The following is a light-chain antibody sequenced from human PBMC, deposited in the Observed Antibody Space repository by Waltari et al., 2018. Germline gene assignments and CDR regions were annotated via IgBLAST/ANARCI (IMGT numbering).Light chain of an antibody. CDR2: RNN. Sequence: QSVLTQPPSASGTPGQRVTISCSGSSSNIGSNYVYWYQQLPGTAPKLLIYRNNQRPSGFPDRFAGSKSGTSASRAISGLRSEDEADYYCAAWDDSLSVGLFGGGTKLTVL. CDR3: AAWDDSLSVGL. J-gene: IGLJ3*02. CDR1: SSNIGSNY. V-gene: IGLV1-47*01.